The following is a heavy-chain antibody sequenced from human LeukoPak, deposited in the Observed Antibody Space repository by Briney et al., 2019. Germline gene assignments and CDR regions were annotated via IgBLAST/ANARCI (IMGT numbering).Heavy chain of an antibody. Sequence: ASVKVSCKASGYTFTGHFIYWVRQAPGQGLEWMGWINPNSGTTNYAQKLRGWVTMTRDTSISTADMDLSRLTSDDTAVYYCARDRSGSYGAFDYWGQGTLVTVSS. D-gene: IGHD1-26*01. CDR2: INPNSGTT. V-gene: IGHV1-2*04. CDR3: ARDRSGSYGAFDY. J-gene: IGHJ4*02. CDR1: GYTFTGHF.